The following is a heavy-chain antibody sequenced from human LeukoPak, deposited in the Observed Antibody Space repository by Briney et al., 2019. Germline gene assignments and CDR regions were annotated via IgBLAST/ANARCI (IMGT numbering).Heavy chain of an antibody. J-gene: IGHJ4*02. V-gene: IGHV1-8*02. CDR3: ARGEQWLASDFDY. CDR2: MNPNSGNT. CDR1: GYTFTSYA. D-gene: IGHD6-19*01. Sequence: ASVKVSCKASGYTFTSYAMNWVRQAPGQGLEWMGWMNPNSGNTGYAQKFQGRVTMTRNTSISTAYMELSSLRSEDTAVYYCARGEQWLASDFDYWGQGTLVTVSS.